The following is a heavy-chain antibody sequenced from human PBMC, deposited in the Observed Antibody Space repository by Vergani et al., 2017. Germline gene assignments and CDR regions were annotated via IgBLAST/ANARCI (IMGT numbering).Heavy chain of an antibody. CDR1: GFTFSSHW. D-gene: IGHD3-16*02. CDR3: ARIVNAFDV. CDR2: IKRDGSEI. V-gene: IGHV3-7*03. J-gene: IGHJ3*01. Sequence: EVQLVESGGGLVQPGGSLRLSCAASGFTFSSHWMSWVRQAPGRGLEWVANIKRDGSEICYADSVKGRFTITRDNAKNSLFLQMSSLRAEDTAVYYCARIVNAFDVWGQGTMVTVYS.